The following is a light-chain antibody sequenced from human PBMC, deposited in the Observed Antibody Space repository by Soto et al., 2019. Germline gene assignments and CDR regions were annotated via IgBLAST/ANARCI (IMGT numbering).Light chain of an antibody. CDR2: DAS. V-gene: IGKV3-11*01. J-gene: IGKJ5*01. CDR3: QQRSNWPS. Sequence: IVLTQSPATLSLSPGERATLSCRASQSVSSYLAWYQHKPGQAPRLLIYDASNRATGIPARFSGSGSGTDFTLTISSLEPEDFALYYCQQRSNWPSVGQGTRLESK. CDR1: QSVSSY.